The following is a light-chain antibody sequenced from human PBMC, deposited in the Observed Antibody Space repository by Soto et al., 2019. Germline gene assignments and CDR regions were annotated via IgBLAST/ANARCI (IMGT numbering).Light chain of an antibody. CDR2: GAS. CDR1: QSVSSN. J-gene: IGKJ1*01. V-gene: IGKV3-15*01. CDR3: QHYNNWPRT. Sequence: EIVMTQSPATLSVSPGERATLSCWASQSVSSNLAWYQQKPGQAPRLLLYGASTRATGIPARFSGSGSGTECTLTISSLQSEDFAVYYCQHYNNWPRTFGQGTKVEIK.